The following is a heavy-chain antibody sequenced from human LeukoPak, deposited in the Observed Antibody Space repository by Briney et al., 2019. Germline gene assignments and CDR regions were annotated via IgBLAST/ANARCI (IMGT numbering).Heavy chain of an antibody. Sequence: ASVKVSCKASGYTFTSYGISWVRQAPGQGLEWMGWISAYNGNTNYAQKLQGRVTMTTDTSTSTAYMELRSLRSDDTAVYYCARDPSSGWDYYYYYGMDVWGQGTTVTVSS. CDR3: ARDPSSGWDYYYYYGMDV. J-gene: IGHJ6*02. CDR1: GYTFTSYG. D-gene: IGHD6-19*01. CDR2: ISAYNGNT. V-gene: IGHV1-18*01.